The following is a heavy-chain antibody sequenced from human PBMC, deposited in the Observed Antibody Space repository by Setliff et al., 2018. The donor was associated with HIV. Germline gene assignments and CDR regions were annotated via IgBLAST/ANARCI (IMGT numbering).Heavy chain of an antibody. CDR2: ISSSSSTI. CDR1: GFTFSSHS. CDR3: ARSRAAGFDY. J-gene: IGHJ4*02. Sequence: GGSLRLSCAASGFTFSSHSMNWVGQAPGKGLEWVSYISSSSSTIYYADSVKGRFTISRGNAKNSLYLQMNSLRAEDTAVYYCARSRAAGFDYWGQGTLVTSPQ. V-gene: IGHV3-48*01. D-gene: IGHD6-13*01.